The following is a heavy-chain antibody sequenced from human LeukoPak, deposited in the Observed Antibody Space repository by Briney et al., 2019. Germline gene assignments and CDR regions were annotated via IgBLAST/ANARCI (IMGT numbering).Heavy chain of an antibody. Sequence: SGTLSLTCAVSGGSISSSNWWSWVRQPPGKGLEWIGEIYHSGSTNYNPSLKSRVTISVDKSKNQFSLKLSPVTAADTAVYYCARAVKGIAAAVTPFDYWGQGTLVTVSS. CDR2: IYHSGST. D-gene: IGHD6-13*01. CDR3: ARAVKGIAAAVTPFDY. J-gene: IGHJ4*02. V-gene: IGHV4-4*02. CDR1: GGSISSSNW.